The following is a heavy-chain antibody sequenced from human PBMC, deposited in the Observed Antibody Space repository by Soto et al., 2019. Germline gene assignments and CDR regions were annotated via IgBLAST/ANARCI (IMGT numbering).Heavy chain of an antibody. CDR3: AKDGKVRGIDY. J-gene: IGHJ4*02. V-gene: IGHV3-23*01. CDR2: ISDSGGST. CDR1: GFTFSSYA. D-gene: IGHD3-10*01. Sequence: GSLRLSCAASGFTFSSYAMSWVRQTPEKGLEWVATISDSGGSTYFAYSVKGRFTISRDNSKNPLYLEMNSMSAEDTAVYYCAKDGKVRGIDYWGQGTLVTGSS.